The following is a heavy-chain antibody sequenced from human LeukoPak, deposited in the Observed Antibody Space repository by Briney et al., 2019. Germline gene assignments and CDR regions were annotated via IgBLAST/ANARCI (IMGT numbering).Heavy chain of an antibody. CDR3: ARDRGAGDIYFDY. CDR1: GLTFSSYG. Sequence: GGSRRLSCAASGLTFSSYGMNWVRQAPGKGLEWISYISRSGSTRYYADSVKGRFTISRDNAKNSLYLQMNSLGAEDTAVYYCARDRGAGDIYFDYWGQGTLVTVSS. CDR2: ISRSGSTR. D-gene: IGHD2-21*02. V-gene: IGHV3-48*03. J-gene: IGHJ4*02.